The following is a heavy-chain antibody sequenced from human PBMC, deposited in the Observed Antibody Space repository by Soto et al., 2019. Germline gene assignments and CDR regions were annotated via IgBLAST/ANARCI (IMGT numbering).Heavy chain of an antibody. CDR3: ARGDTAMTHYYYGMDV. D-gene: IGHD5-18*01. Sequence: GASVKVSCKASGYTFTSYDINWVRQATGQGFEWMGWMNPNSGNTGYVQKFQGRVTMTRDTSITTAYMELSSLRAEDMAVYYCARGDTAMTHYYYGMDVWGQGTTVTVSS. CDR1: GYTFTSYD. V-gene: IGHV1-8*01. J-gene: IGHJ6*02. CDR2: MNPNSGNT.